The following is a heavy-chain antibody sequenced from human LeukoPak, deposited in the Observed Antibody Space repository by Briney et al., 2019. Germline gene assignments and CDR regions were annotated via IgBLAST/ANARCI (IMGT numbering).Heavy chain of an antibody. CDR2: INHSGST. Sequence: PGGSLRLSCAASGFTFSSYWMSWVRQAPGKGLEWIGEINHSGSTNYNPSLKSRVTISVDTSKNQFSLKLSSVTAADTAVYYCARYSSGLIDYWGQGTLVTVPS. J-gene: IGHJ4*02. D-gene: IGHD6-19*01. V-gene: IGHV4-34*01. CDR3: ARYSSGLIDY. CDR1: GFTFSSYW.